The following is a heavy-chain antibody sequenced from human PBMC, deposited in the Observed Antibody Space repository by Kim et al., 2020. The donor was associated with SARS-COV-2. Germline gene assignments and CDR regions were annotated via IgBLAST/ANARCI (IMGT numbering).Heavy chain of an antibody. CDR2: IKSKTDGGTT. D-gene: IGHD2-2*02. CDR1: GFTFSNAW. V-gene: IGHV3-15*01. J-gene: IGHJ6*03. CDR3: TAAGHQLLYFGYYYYYMDV. Sequence: GGSLRLSCAASGFTFSNAWMSWVRQAPGKGLEWVGRIKSKTDGGTTDYAAPVKGRFTISRDDSKNTLYLQMNSLKTEDTAVYYCTAAGHQLLYFGYYYYYMDVWGKGTTVTVSS.